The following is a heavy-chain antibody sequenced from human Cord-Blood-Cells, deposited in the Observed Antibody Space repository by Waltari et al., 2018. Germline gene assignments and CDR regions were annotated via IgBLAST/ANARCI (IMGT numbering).Heavy chain of an antibody. Sequence: GQVVESGGGWIEPGGSLRLSCAAAAVTVSSNYRSWVRQGSGTGVGWVTVICSGGSTNCANAVKSRFTIARDKSKNTLYLQMNSLRAEDTAVYYWARVDGDYTVDYWGQGTLVTVSS. CDR2: ICSGGST. V-gene: IGHV3-53*01. J-gene: IGHJ4*02. CDR1: AVTVSSNY. CDR3: ARVDGDYTVDY. D-gene: IGHD4-17*01.